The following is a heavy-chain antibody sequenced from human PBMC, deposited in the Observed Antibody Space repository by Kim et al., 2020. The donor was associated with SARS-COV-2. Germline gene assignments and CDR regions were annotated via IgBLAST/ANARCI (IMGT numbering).Heavy chain of an antibody. J-gene: IGHJ5*02. V-gene: IGHV3-23*01. Sequence: AGSMKGRFTSYRDKSKNTLYLQMNSLRAEDTAVYYCAKANTAWRIDWFDPCGQGTLVTVSS. D-gene: IGHD5-18*01. CDR3: AKANTAWRIDWFDP.